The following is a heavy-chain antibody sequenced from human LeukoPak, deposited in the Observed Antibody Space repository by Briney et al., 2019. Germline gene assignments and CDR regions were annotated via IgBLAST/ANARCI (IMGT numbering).Heavy chain of an antibody. D-gene: IGHD5-18*01. Sequence: GGSLRLSCAASGFTFSSSAMSWVRQAPGKGLEWVAAISDTGRLSYCADSVKGRFTIPRDNSKNTLYLQMNSLRAEDTAVYYCAKETYSYGLGYFDYWGQGTLVTVSS. J-gene: IGHJ4*02. CDR3: AKETYSYGLGYFDY. V-gene: IGHV3-23*01. CDR2: ISDTGRLS. CDR1: GFTFSSSA.